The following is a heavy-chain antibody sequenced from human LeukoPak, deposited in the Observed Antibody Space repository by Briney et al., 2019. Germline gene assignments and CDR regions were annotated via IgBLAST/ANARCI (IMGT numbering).Heavy chain of an antibody. CDR1: GFAFSSYA. D-gene: IGHD1-7*01. V-gene: IGHV1-2*02. CDR2: INPNSGGT. CDR3: ARDQGLELLL. J-gene: IGHJ4*02. Sequence: PGRSLRLSCAASGFAFSSYAMHWVRQAPGQGLEWMGWINPNSGGTNYAQKFQGRVTTTRDTSISTAYMELSRLRSDDTAVYYCARDQGLELLLWGQGTLVTVSS.